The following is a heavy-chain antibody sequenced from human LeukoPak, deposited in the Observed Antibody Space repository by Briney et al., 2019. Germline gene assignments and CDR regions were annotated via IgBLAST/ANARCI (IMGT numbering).Heavy chain of an antibody. CDR3: ARDQEGFDY. J-gene: IGHJ4*02. CDR2: IYPRDGST. CDR1: GYTFTSNY. V-gene: IGHV1-46*01. Sequence: RASVKVSCKASGYTFTSNYIHWVRQAPGQGLEWMGMIYPRDGSTSYAQKFQGRVTVTRDTSTSTVHMELSGLRPEDTAVYYCARDQEGFDYWGQGTLVTVSS.